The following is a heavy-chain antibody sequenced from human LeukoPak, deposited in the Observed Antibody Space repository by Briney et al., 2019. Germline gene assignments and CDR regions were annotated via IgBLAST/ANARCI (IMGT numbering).Heavy chain of an antibody. Sequence: PGGSLRLACAASGFTVGSDYMSWVRQAPGKGLQWVSVIYSNTSAYYADSVKGRFTISRHNSKNTLYLQMTSLRAEDTAVYYCARDVPVDSRSSVPKPVRDSWGQGTLVTVSS. V-gene: IGHV3-53*04. D-gene: IGHD6-6*01. CDR1: GFTVGSDY. CDR3: ARDVPVDSRSSVPKPVRDS. J-gene: IGHJ5*02. CDR2: IYSNTSA.